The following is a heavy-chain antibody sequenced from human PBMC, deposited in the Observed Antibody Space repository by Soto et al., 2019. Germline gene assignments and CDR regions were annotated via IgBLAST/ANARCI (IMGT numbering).Heavy chain of an antibody. D-gene: IGHD3-16*02. CDR2: ISSSSSTI. CDR3: ARIAFGGVIVKSHFDY. J-gene: IGHJ4*02. CDR1: GFTFSSYS. V-gene: IGHV3-48*01. Sequence: GGSLRLSCVASGFTFSSYSMNWVRQAPGKGLEWVSYISSSSSTIYYADSVKGRFTISRDNAKNSLYLQMNSLRAEDTAVYYCARIAFGGVIVKSHFDYWGQGTLVTVSS.